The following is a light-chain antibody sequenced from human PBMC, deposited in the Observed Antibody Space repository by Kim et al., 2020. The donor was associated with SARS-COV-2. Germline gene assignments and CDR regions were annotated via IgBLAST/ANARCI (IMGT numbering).Light chain of an antibody. Sequence: HSVTISCTGGTSDIGRFDFVSWYQQHPGKAPKLLIFAVNNRPSGVSSRFSGSKSGYTASLTISGLQADDEADYYCNSYSSTNTFVLFGGGTRLTVL. J-gene: IGLJ3*02. V-gene: IGLV2-14*03. CDR2: AVN. CDR1: TSDIGRFDF. CDR3: NSYSSTNTFVL.